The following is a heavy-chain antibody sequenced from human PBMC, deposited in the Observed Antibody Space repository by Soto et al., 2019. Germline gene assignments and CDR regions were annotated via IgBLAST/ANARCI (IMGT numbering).Heavy chain of an antibody. CDR1: GGSISSYY. V-gene: IGHV4-59*01. J-gene: IGHJ4*02. D-gene: IGHD4-17*01. CDR2: IYYSGST. Sequence: SGTLSLTFTVSGGSISSYYWSWIRQPPGKGLEWIGYIYYSGSTNYNPSLKSRVTISVDTSKNQFSLKLSSVTAADTAVYYCARRYGASFDYWGQGTLVPVSS. CDR3: ARRYGASFDY.